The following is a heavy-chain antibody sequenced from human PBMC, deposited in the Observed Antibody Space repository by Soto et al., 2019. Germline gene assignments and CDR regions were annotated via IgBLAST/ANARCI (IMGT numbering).Heavy chain of an antibody. J-gene: IGHJ4*02. CDR3: ARGRYGDY. V-gene: IGHV1-18*01. CDR2: ISAHNGNT. CDR1: GYTFTSYG. Sequence: QVHLVQSGAEVKKPGASVKVSCKGSGYTFTSYGITWVRQAPGQGLEWMGWISAHNGNTDYAQKLQGRVTVTRDTSTSTALMELRCLRSDDPAVYYSARGRYGDYWGQGALVTVSS. D-gene: IGHD1-1*01.